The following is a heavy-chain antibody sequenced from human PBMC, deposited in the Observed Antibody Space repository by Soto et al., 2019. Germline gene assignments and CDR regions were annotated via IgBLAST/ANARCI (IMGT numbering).Heavy chain of an antibody. D-gene: IGHD6-13*01. CDR2: IWYDGSNK. CDR1: GFTFSSYG. Sequence: VQLVESGGGVVQPGRSLRLSCAASGFTFSSYGMHWVRQAPGKGLEWVAVIWYDGSNKYYADSVKGGFTISRDNSKNTMYLHMNGQGAEDTAMYSCARDGKLQQLEHYYYGMADWGQGTTVAVCS. CDR3: ARDGKLQQLEHYYYGMAD. V-gene: IGHV3-33*08. J-gene: IGHJ6*02.